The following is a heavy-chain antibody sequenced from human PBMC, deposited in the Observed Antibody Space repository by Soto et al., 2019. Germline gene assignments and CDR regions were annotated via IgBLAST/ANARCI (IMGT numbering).Heavy chain of an antibody. CDR2: IIPISGTA. J-gene: IGHJ6*02. D-gene: IGHD2-2*01. CDR3: ARSQGSSTSLEIYYYYYYGMEV. Sequence: QVQLVQSGAEVKKPGSSVKVSCKASGGTFSSYAISWLRQAPGQGLEWMGGIIPISGTANYAQKFHGRVMITADESTSTAYMELSSLRSEDTAVYYCARSQGSSTSLEIYYYYYYGMEVWGQGTTVTVSS. V-gene: IGHV1-69*01. CDR1: GGTFSSYA.